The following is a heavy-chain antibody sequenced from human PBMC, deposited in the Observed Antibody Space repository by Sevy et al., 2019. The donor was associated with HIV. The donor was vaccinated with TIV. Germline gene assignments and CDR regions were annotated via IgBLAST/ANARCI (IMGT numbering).Heavy chain of an antibody. CDR2: ISSSSNYI. CDR3: ARGEVNYDSLIPIRTEGGYYYGMDV. CDR1: GFTFSSYS. Sequence: GGSLRLSCAASGFTFSSYSMNWVRQAPGNGLEWVSSISSSSNYIYYADSVKGRFTISRDNAKNSLYLQMNSLRAEDTAVYYCARGEVNYDSLIPIRTEGGYYYGMDVSGQGTPVTVSS. J-gene: IGHJ6*02. D-gene: IGHD3-3*01. V-gene: IGHV3-21*01.